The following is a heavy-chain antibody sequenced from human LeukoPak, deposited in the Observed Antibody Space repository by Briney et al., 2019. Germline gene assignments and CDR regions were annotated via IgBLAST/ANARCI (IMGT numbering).Heavy chain of an antibody. CDR2: IYYSGST. D-gene: IGHD5-12*01. V-gene: IGHV4-39*01. CDR3: ARHDGPPQYSGYDY. CDR1: GGSISSSSYY. J-gene: IGHJ4*02. Sequence: SETLSLTCTVSGGSISSSSYYWGWLREPPGKGLKWIGSIYYSGSTYYNPSLKSRVTISVDTSKNQFSLKLSSVTAADTAVYYCARHDGPPQYSGYDYWGQGTLVTVSS.